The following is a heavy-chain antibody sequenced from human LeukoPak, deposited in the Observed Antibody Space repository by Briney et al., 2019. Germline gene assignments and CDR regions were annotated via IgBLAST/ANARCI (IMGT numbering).Heavy chain of an antibody. CDR1: GYSISSGYY. Sequence: SETLSLTCTVSGYSISSGYYWGWIRQPPGKGLEWIGTIYHSGSTYYKPSLKSRVTISVDTSKNQFSLKLSSVTAADTAVYYCTRGQARLSWFDPWGQGTLVTVSS. CDR3: TRGQARLSWFDP. CDR2: IYHSGST. V-gene: IGHV4-38-2*02. J-gene: IGHJ5*02. D-gene: IGHD6-19*01.